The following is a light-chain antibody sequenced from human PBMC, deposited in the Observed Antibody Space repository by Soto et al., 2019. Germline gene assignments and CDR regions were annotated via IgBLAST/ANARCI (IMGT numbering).Light chain of an antibody. V-gene: IGKV1-13*02. J-gene: IGKJ4*01. CDR1: QGISSA. CDR3: QQFNSYPPLT. CDR2: DAS. Sequence: AIQLTQSPSSLSASVGDRVTITCRASQGISSALAWYQQKPGKAPKLLIYDASSLESGVPSRFSGSGSGTDFTPTISSLQPEDFATYYCQQFNSYPPLTFGGGTKVDIK.